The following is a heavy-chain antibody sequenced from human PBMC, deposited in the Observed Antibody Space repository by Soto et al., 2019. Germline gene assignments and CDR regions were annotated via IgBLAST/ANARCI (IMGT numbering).Heavy chain of an antibody. Sequence: QVQLQESGPGLVKPSQTLSLTCTVSGGSISSDDYYWSWIRQPPGKGLECIGYIYYSGSTYYNPSLKSRVTISVDTSKNQFSLKLSSVTAADTAVYYCTRSRAYYYDSSGLLFDYWGQGTLVTVSS. CDR3: TRSRAYYYDSSGLLFDY. D-gene: IGHD3-22*01. CDR1: GGSISSDDYY. J-gene: IGHJ4*02. CDR2: IYYSGST. V-gene: IGHV4-30-4*01.